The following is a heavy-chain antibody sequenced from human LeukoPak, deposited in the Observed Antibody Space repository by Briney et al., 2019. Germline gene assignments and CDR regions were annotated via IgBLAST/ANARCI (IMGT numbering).Heavy chain of an antibody. D-gene: IGHD6-19*01. Sequence: ASVKVSCKASGYTFTSYYMHWVRQAPGQGLEWTGIINPSGGSTSYAQKFQGRVTMTRDMSTSTVYMELSSLRSEDTAVYYCARESGRSRSLKAVAVRTAVSHYYMDVWGKGTTVTVSS. CDR3: ARESGRSRSLKAVAVRTAVSHYYMDV. CDR1: GYTFTSYY. J-gene: IGHJ6*03. CDR2: INPSGGST. V-gene: IGHV1-46*01.